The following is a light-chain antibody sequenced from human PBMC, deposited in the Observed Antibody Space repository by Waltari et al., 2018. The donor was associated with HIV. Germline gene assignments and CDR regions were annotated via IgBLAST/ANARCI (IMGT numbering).Light chain of an antibody. V-gene: IGKV1-33*01. Sequence: DIQMTQSPSSLYASVGDRVTITSQASQDISNYLNWYQQKPVKAPKLLIYDASNLETGVPSRFSGSGSGTDFTFTISSLQPEDIATYYCQQYDNLPGTFGQGTKLEIK. CDR2: DAS. J-gene: IGKJ2*02. CDR3: QQYDNLPGT. CDR1: QDISNY.